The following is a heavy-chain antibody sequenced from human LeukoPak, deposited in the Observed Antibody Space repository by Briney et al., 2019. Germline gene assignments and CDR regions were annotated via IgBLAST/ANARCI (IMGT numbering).Heavy chain of an antibody. CDR1: GFTVSSNY. CDR3: ARAFRGVGATGYYFDY. V-gene: IGHV3-53*01. Sequence: PGGSLRLSCAASGFTVSSNYMSWVRQAPGKGLEWVSVIYSGGSTYYADSVKGRFTISRDNSKNTLYLQMNSLRAEDTAVYYCARAFRGVGATGYYFDYWGQGTLVTVSS. D-gene: IGHD1-26*01. CDR2: IYSGGST. J-gene: IGHJ4*02.